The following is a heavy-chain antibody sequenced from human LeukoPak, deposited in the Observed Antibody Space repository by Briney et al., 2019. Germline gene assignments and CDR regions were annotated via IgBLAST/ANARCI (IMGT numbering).Heavy chain of an antibody. CDR2: INPNSGGT. V-gene: IGHV1-2*02. CDR3: ARVLARYGNLDY. Sequence: GASVKVSCKASGYTFTDYYIHWVRQAPGQGLEWMGWINPNSGGTNYTQKFQGRVTMTRDTSISTAYMELLRLTSDDTAVYYCARVLARYGNLDYWGQGILVTVSS. D-gene: IGHD1-14*01. CDR1: GYTFTDYY. J-gene: IGHJ4*02.